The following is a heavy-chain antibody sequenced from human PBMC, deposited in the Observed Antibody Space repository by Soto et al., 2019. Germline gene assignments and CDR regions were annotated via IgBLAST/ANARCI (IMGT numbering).Heavy chain of an antibody. CDR3: ASPDCSSTSCYPFFFDI. V-gene: IGHV1-69*06. D-gene: IGHD2-2*01. J-gene: IGHJ3*02. Sequence: QVQLVQSGAEVKKPGSSVKVSCKASGGTFSSYAISWVRQAPGQGLEWMGGIIPIFGTANYAQKFQGRVKITADKPTSTAYMELSSLRSEDTAVYYCASPDCSSTSCYPFFFDIWGQGTMVTVSS. CDR2: IIPIFGTA. CDR1: GGTFSSYA.